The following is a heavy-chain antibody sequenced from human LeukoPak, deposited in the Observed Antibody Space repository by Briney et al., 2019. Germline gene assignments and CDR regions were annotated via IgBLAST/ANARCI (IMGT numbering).Heavy chain of an antibody. J-gene: IGHJ6*02. V-gene: IGHV3-21*01. D-gene: IGHD5-24*01. CDR2: ISSSSSYI. CDR3: ASPQRPDGFFYYYYGMDV. CDR1: GFTFSSYS. Sequence: GGSLRLSCAASGFTFSSYSMNWGRQAPGKGLEWVSSISSSSSYIYYADSVKGRFTISRDNAKNSLYLQMNRLRAEDTAVYYCASPQRPDGFFYYYYGMDVWGQGTTVTVSS.